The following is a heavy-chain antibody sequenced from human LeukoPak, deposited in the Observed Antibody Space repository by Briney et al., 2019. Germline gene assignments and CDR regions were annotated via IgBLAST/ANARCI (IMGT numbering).Heavy chain of an antibody. CDR2: IYYSGST. J-gene: IGHJ5*02. CDR3: ARVGAEYYYGSGSYPNWFDP. D-gene: IGHD3-10*01. CDR1: GGSISSSSYY. V-gene: IGHV4-39*07. Sequence: SETLSLTCTVSGGSISSSSYYWGWIRQPPGKGLEWIGSIYYSGSTYYNPSLKSRVTISVDTSKNQFSLKLSSVTAADTAVYYCARVGAEYYYGSGSYPNWFDPWGQGTLVTVSS.